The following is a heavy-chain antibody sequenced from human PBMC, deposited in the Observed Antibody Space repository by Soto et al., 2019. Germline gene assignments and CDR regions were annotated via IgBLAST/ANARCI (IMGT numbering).Heavy chain of an antibody. D-gene: IGHD1-26*01. CDR2: ITGSGAST. Sequence: EAQLLESGGGLLQPGGSLRLSCAASGFTFSSYAMSWVRLAPGKGLEWVSGITGSGASTYYTDSVKGRFTISRDNSKNTIYLQMHSLRAEDTAVYYCARDVWETTSMYYGLDVWGLGTTVTVSS. J-gene: IGHJ6*02. CDR3: ARDVWETTSMYYGLDV. V-gene: IGHV3-23*01. CDR1: GFTFSSYA.